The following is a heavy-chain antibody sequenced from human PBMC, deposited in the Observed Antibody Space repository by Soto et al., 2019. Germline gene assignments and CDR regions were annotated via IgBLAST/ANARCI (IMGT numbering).Heavy chain of an antibody. V-gene: IGHV4-30-2*01. D-gene: IGHD3-10*01. CDR3: ARVVSMVRGVAFDP. CDR2: IYHSGST. CDR1: GGSISSGGYS. J-gene: IGHJ5*02. Sequence: SETLSLTCAVSGGSISSGGYSWSWIRQPPGKGLEWIGYIYHSGSTYYNPSLKSRVTISVDRSKNQFSLKLSSVTAADTAVYYCARVVSMVRGVAFDPWGQGTLVTVSS.